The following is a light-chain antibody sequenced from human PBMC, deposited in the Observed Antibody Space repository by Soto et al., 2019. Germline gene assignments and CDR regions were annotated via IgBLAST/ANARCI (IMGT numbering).Light chain of an antibody. Sequence: EIVLPQSPGTVSLSPGERATLSCRASQSVSSSSLAWYQQRPGQAPRLLIFTASSRATGTPDRFSGSGSGTDFTLTISRLEPEDFAVYYCQLYGSSPPYIFGPGTKVDIK. V-gene: IGKV3-20*01. J-gene: IGKJ2*01. CDR1: QSVSSSS. CDR2: TAS. CDR3: QLYGSSPPYI.